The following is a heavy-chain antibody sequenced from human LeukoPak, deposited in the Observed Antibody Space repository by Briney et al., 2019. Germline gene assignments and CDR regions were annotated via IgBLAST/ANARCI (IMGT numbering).Heavy chain of an antibody. Sequence: LAGGSLRLSCEVSGFSISNIYMSWLRQAPGKGLECVSVTYSSGGTYYADSVKDRFTISRDNARNTVYLQMNSLRGEDTAIYYCADNHPFDPWGQGTLVTVSS. CDR1: GFSISNIY. J-gene: IGHJ5*02. CDR3: ADNHPFDP. V-gene: IGHV3-66*01. D-gene: IGHD1-14*01. CDR2: TYSSGGT.